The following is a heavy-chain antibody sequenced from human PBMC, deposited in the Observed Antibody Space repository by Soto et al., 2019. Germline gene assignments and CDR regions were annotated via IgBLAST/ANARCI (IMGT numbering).Heavy chain of an antibody. CDR1: GFNFSSYG. V-gene: IGHV3-33*01. CDR3: ARDQGMATITVDY. Sequence: GGSLRLSCAASGFNFSSYGMHRVRQAPGKGMEWVAVIWYDGSNKYYADSVKGRFTISRDNSKNTLYLQMNSLRAEDTAVYYCARDQGMATITVDYWGQGTLVTVSS. CDR2: IWYDGSNK. D-gene: IGHD5-12*01. J-gene: IGHJ4*02.